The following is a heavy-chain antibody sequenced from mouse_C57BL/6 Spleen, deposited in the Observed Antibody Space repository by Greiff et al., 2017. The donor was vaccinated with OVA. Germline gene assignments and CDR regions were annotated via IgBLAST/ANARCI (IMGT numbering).Heavy chain of an antibody. CDR3: AGGGGSFDGSSYFDY. D-gene: IGHD2-3*01. J-gene: IGHJ2*01. CDR1: GFTFSSYA. CDR2: ISDGGSYT. V-gene: IGHV5-4*01. Sequence: EVQLVESGGGLVKPGGSLKLSCAASGFTFSSYAMSWVRQTPEKRLEWVATISDGGSYTYYPDNVKGRFTISRDNAKNNLYLQMSHLKSEDTAMYYCAGGGGSFDGSSYFDYWGQGTTLTVSS.